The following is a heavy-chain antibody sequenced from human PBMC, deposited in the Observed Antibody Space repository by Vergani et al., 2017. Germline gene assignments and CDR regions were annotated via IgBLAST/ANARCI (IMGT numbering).Heavy chain of an antibody. Sequence: VQLVESGGGLVQPGGSLRLSCSASGFTFSSYAMHWVRQAPGKGLEYVSAISSNGGSTYYADSVKGRFTISRDNSKNTLYLQMNSLRAEDTAVYYCAKISPNRYFDYWGQGTLVTVSS. D-gene: IGHD3-16*02. V-gene: IGHV3-64*04. J-gene: IGHJ4*02. CDR1: GFTFSSYA. CDR2: ISSNGGST. CDR3: AKISPNRYFDY.